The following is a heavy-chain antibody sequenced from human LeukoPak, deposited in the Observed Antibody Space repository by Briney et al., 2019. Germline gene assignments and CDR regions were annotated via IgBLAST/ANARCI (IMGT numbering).Heavy chain of an antibody. J-gene: IGHJ5*02. V-gene: IGHV3-30-3*01. CDR1: GFTFSTFT. CDR3: ARDEGGKNSSGWMSNWFDP. CDR2: VSHDGNDK. Sequence: GGSLRLSCAASGFTFSTFTMHWVRQAPGKGLEWVAVVSHDGNDKFYADSVRGRFTISRDNSKNTLSLQMNSLRPEDTAVYYCARDEGGKNSSGWMSNWFDPWGQGTLVTVSS. D-gene: IGHD6-19*01.